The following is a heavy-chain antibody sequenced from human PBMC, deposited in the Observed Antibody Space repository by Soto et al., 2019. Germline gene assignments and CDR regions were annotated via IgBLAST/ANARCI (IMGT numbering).Heavy chain of an antibody. J-gene: IGHJ6*02. D-gene: IGHD2-2*01. Sequence: QVQLVQSGAEVKKPGSSVKVSCKASGGTFGSYAISWVRQAPGQGLEWMGGIIPIPGTANYAQKFQGRVTITADESTSTAYMELSSLSSEATAVYYCARSQVSSTSLEIYYYYYYGMDVWGQGTTVTVSS. V-gene: IGHV1-69*01. CDR1: GGTFGSYA. CDR2: IIPIPGTA. CDR3: ARSQVSSTSLEIYYYYYYGMDV.